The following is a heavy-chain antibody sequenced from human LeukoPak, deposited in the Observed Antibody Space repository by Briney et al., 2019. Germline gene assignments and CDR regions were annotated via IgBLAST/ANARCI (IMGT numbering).Heavy chain of an antibody. V-gene: IGHV3-9*01. CDR2: ISWNSGSI. CDR3: AKDSSGYYGGFDY. Sequence: GRSLRLSCAASGFTFDDYAMHWVRQAPGKGLEWVSGISWNSGSIGYADSVKGRFTISRDNAKNSLYLQMNSLRAEDTALYYCAKDSSGYYGGFDYWGQGTLVTVSS. D-gene: IGHD3-22*01. CDR1: GFTFDDYA. J-gene: IGHJ4*02.